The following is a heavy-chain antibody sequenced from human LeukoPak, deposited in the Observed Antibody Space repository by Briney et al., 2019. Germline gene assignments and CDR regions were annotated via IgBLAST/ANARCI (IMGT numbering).Heavy chain of an antibody. CDR2: IYSGGST. CDR1: GFTVSSNY. Sequence: HPGGSLRLSCAASGFTVSSNYMSWVRQAPGKGLEWVSVIYSGGSTYYADSVKGRFTISRDNSKNTLYLQMNSLRAEDTAVYYCARASRGAFDIWGQGTMVTVSS. CDR3: ARASRGAFDI. V-gene: IGHV3-53*01. J-gene: IGHJ3*02.